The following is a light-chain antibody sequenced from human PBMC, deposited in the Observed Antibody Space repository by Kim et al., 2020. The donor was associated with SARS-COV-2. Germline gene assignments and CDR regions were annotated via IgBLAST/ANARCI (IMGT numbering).Light chain of an antibody. CDR1: QSISVN. V-gene: IGKV1-39*01. Sequence: DIQMTQSPSSLSASVGDRITITCRASQSISVNLNWYQQKPGKAPKFLIYAASNLQSGVPSRFSGSGSGTDFTLTISSLQPEDFATYYCQQSYSTPLTFGGGTKVDIK. CDR3: QQSYSTPLT. J-gene: IGKJ4*02. CDR2: AAS.